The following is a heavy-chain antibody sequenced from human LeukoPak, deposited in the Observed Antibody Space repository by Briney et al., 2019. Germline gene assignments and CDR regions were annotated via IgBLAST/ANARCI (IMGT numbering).Heavy chain of an antibody. D-gene: IGHD1-1*01. V-gene: IGHV1-2*02. CDR2: INPNSGGT. Sequence: ASVKVSCKASGYTFISYSMNWVRQAPGQGLEWMGWINPNSGGTNYAQKFQGRVTMTRDTSISTAYMELSRLRSDDTAVYYCARDWNDEEDAFDIWGQGTMVTVSS. CDR1: GYTFISYS. J-gene: IGHJ3*02. CDR3: ARDWNDEEDAFDI.